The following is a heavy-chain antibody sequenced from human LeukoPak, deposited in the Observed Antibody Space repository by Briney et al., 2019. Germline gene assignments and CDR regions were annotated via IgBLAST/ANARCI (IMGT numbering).Heavy chain of an antibody. CDR1: GFSFSSYA. D-gene: IGHD3-22*01. Sequence: GGSLRLSCKASGFSFSSYAMHWVRQAPGKGLEYVSVISNNGGSTYYANSVKGKFTISRDNSKNTLYLQMGNLRAEDMAVYYCARGYDSSGYYYVDYWGQGTLVTVSS. J-gene: IGHJ4*02. CDR2: ISNNGGST. CDR3: ARGYDSSGYYYVDY. V-gene: IGHV3-64*01.